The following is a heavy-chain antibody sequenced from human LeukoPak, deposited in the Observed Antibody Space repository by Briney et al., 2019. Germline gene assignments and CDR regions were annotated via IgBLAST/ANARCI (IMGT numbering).Heavy chain of an antibody. CDR1: GFTFSTYG. V-gene: IGHV3-74*01. D-gene: IGHD2-21*01. Sequence: GGSLRLSCAASGFTFSTYGMRWVRQAPGKGLVWVSRLNTNGSTTDYADSVKGRFSISRDNAKNTLYLQMNSLRVEDTAVYYCARDQVLWWKPVGNFDLWGRGTLVTVSS. J-gene: IGHJ2*01. CDR3: ARDQVLWWKPVGNFDL. CDR2: LNTNGSTT.